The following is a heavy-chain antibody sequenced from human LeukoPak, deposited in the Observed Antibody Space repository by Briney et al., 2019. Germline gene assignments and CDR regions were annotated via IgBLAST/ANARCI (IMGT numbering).Heavy chain of an antibody. V-gene: IGHV1-69*13. CDR1: GGTFSSYA. Sequence: SVKVSCKASGGTFSSYAISWVRQAPGQGLEWMGGIIPIFGTANYAQKFQGRVTITADESTSTAYMELSSLRSEDTAVYYCATVGSGWYGAEYYFDYWGQGTLVTVSS. CDR2: IIPIFGTA. CDR3: ATVGSGWYGAEYYFDY. D-gene: IGHD6-19*01. J-gene: IGHJ4*02.